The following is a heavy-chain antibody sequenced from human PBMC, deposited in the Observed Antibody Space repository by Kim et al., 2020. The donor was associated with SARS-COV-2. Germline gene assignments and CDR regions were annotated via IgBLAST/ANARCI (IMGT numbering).Heavy chain of an antibody. Sequence: SETLSLTCTVSGGSISSYYWSWIRQPPGKGLEWIGYIYYSGSTNYNPSLKSRVTISVDTSKNQFSLKLSSVTAADTAVYYCARDLVATQYYYYGMDVWGQGTTVTVSS. V-gene: IGHV4-59*01. CDR2: IYYSGST. CDR3: ARDLVATQYYYYGMDV. J-gene: IGHJ6*02. CDR1: GGSISSYY. D-gene: IGHD2-15*01.